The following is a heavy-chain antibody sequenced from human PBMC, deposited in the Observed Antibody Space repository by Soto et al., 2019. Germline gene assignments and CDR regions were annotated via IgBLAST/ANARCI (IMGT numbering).Heavy chain of an antibody. CDR1: GFSLNTRGVG. CDR2: IYWDDDK. V-gene: IGHV2-5*02. CDR3: AHRKFEQQLVRSYFDY. J-gene: IGHJ4*02. D-gene: IGHD6-13*01. Sequence: SGPTLVNPTQTLTLTCTFSGFSLNTRGVGVGWIRQPPGKALEWLALIYWDDDKRYSPSLKSRLTITKDTSKNQVVLTMTNMDPVDTATYYCAHRKFEQQLVRSYFDYWGQGTLVTVSS.